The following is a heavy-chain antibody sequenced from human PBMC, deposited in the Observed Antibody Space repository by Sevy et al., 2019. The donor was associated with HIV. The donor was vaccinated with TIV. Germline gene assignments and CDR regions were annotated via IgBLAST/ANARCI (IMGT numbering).Heavy chain of an antibody. Sequence: GGSLRLSCAASGFTFSSYAMTWVRQAPGKGLEWVSAITGSGGYTYYADSVKGRFTISRDNSKKTLDLQMHRPRAEDTAVYYCAKAGYESSGYDHWGQGTLVTVSS. CDR2: ITGSGGYT. CDR1: GFTFSSYA. V-gene: IGHV3-23*01. D-gene: IGHD3-22*01. J-gene: IGHJ4*02. CDR3: AKAGYESSGYDH.